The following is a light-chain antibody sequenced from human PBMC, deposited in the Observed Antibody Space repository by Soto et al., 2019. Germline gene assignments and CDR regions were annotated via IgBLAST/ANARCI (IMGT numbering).Light chain of an antibody. Sequence: EIVLTQSPGTLSLSPGERAILSYRASQSVSSRSVAWYQQKPGQAPRLLIYGGSSRATGIPDRFSGSGSGTDFTLTISRLEPEDFAVHYCQQYGDSPWTFGQGTKVEIK. CDR2: GGS. J-gene: IGKJ1*01. CDR1: QSVSSRS. CDR3: QQYGDSPWT. V-gene: IGKV3-20*01.